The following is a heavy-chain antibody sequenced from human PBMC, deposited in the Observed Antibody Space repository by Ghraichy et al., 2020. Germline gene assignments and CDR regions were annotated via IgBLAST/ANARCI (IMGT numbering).Heavy chain of an antibody. CDR1: GYNFGNYW. CDR2: INPGDPDSRYSP. J-gene: IGHJ5*02. D-gene: IGHD2/OR15-2a*01. V-gene: IGHV5-51*01. Sequence: GGSLRLSCKGSGYNFGNYWIAWVRQMPGKGPEWMGIINPGDPDSRYSPRYSPSFQGQVTIAVDKSTTTAYLQWSSLKASDIGVYYCARRILPVDRGGWFDLWGQGTPVTVSS. CDR3: ARRILPVDRGGWFDL.